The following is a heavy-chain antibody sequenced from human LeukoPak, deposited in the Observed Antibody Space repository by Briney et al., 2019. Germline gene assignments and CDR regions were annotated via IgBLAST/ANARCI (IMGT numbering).Heavy chain of an antibody. CDR1: GFTFSGSA. CDR2: IRSKANSYAT. V-gene: IGHV3-73*01. CDR3: TRHSPSYYYDSSGYYRIAEYFQH. D-gene: IGHD3-22*01. J-gene: IGHJ1*01. Sequence: GGSLRLSCAASGFTFSGSAMHWVRQASGKGLEWVGRIRSKANSYATAYAASVKGRFTISRDDSKNTAYLQMNSLKTEDTAVYYCTRHSPSYYYDSSGYYRIAEYFQHWGQGTLVTVSP.